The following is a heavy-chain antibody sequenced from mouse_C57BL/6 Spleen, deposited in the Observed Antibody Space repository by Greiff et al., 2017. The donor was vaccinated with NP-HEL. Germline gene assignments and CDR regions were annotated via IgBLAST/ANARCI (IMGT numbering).Heavy chain of an antibody. V-gene: IGHV1-69*01. Sequence: VQLQQPGAELVMPGASVKLSCKASGYTFTSYWMHWVKQRPGQGLEWIGEIDPSDSYTNYNQKFKGKSTVTVDKSSSTAYMQLSSLTSEDSAVYYCARHGDSSGSYFDYWGQGTTLTVSS. J-gene: IGHJ2*01. CDR2: IDPSDSYT. CDR1: GYTFTSYW. D-gene: IGHD3-2*02. CDR3: ARHGDSSGSYFDY.